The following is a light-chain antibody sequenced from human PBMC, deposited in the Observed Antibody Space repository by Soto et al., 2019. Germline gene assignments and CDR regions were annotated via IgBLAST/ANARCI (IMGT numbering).Light chain of an antibody. CDR1: SSDVGAYNY. V-gene: IGLV2-11*01. J-gene: IGLJ1*01. CDR3: CSNALSLDD. CDR2: DVS. Sequence: QSALTQPPSVSGSPGQSVTISCTGTSSDVGAYNYVSWYQQHPGKAPKVMIYDVSKRPSGVPDRFSGSKSGNTASLTISGLQADVEAASYSCSNALSLDDFRTGSMV.